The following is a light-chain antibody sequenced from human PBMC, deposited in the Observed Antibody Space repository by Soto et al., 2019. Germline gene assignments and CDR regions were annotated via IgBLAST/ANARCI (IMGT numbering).Light chain of an antibody. CDR3: SAWDDSLSGYV. CDR1: NSNIGRNS. Sequence: QSALTQPPSASATPGQRVTISCSGGNSNIGRNSVNWYQQLPGTAPKLLMYRDNQRPSAVPDRFSGSKSGTSASLAISGLQSEHEADYYCSAWDDSLSGYVFGTGTKVTVL. J-gene: IGLJ1*01. CDR2: RDN. V-gene: IGLV1-44*01.